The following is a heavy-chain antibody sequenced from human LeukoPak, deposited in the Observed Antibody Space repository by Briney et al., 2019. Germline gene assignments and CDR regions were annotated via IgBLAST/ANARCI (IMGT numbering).Heavy chain of an antibody. V-gene: IGHV4-34*01. Sequence: SETQSLTCAVYGGSFSGYYWSWIRQPPGKGLEWIGEINHSGSTNYNPSLKSRVTISVDTSKNQFSLKLSSVTAADTAVYYCARDASYDSSGYSNWGQGTLVTVSS. J-gene: IGHJ4*02. CDR2: INHSGST. CDR1: GGSFSGYY. D-gene: IGHD3-22*01. CDR3: ARDASYDSSGYSN.